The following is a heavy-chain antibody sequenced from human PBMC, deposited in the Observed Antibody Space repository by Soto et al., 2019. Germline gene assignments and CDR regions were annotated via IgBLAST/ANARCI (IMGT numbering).Heavy chain of an antibody. Sequence: EVQLVESGGGLGQPGRSLRLSCAASGFTFDDYAMHWVRQAPGKGLEWVSGISWNSDNIVYADSVKGRFTISRDNAKNSLYLQMNSLRAEDTALYYCAKDLYSNYGDAFDIWGQGTMVTVSS. D-gene: IGHD4-4*01. CDR3: AKDLYSNYGDAFDI. V-gene: IGHV3-9*01. CDR2: ISWNSDNI. CDR1: GFTFDDYA. J-gene: IGHJ3*02.